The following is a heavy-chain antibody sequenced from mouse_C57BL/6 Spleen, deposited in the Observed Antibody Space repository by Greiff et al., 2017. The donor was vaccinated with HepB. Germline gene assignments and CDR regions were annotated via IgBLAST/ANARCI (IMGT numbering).Heavy chain of an antibody. CDR1: GYAFSSYW. CDR2: IYPGDGDT. CDR3: ARSGDPYAMDY. J-gene: IGHJ4*01. D-gene: IGHD3-1*01. Sequence: QVHVKQSGAELVKPGASVKISCKASGYAFSSYWMNWVKQRPGKGLEWIGQIYPGDGDTNYNGKFKGKATLTADKSSSTAYMQLSSLTSEDSAVYFCARSGDPYAMDYWGQGTSVTVSS. V-gene: IGHV1-80*01.